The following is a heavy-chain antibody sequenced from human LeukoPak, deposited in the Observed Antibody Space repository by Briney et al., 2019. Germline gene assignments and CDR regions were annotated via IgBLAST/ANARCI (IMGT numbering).Heavy chain of an antibody. Sequence: GGSLRPSCAASGFTFSSYSMNWVRQAPGKGLEWVSSISSSSSYIYYADSVKGRFTISRDNAKNSLYLQMNSLRAEDTAVYYCASPGAYYDSSGYSFDYWGQGTLVTVSS. J-gene: IGHJ4*02. D-gene: IGHD3-22*01. CDR2: ISSSSSYI. CDR1: GFTFSSYS. CDR3: ASPGAYYDSSGYSFDY. V-gene: IGHV3-21*01.